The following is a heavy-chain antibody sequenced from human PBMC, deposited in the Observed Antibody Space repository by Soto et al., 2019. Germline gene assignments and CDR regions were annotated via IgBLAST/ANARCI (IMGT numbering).Heavy chain of an antibody. V-gene: IGHV4-31*03. J-gene: IGHJ5*02. CDR2: IYYSGST. D-gene: IGHD4-17*01. CDR1: GASISSGGYH. Sequence: QVQLQESGPGLVKPSQTLSLTCTVSGASISSGGYHWSWIRQHPGKGLEWIGYIYYSGSTYYIPSLQSRLTISVDTSKNQFSLKLSSVTAADTAVYYCVSYRLRVTTVRRHNWFDPWGQGTLVTVSS. CDR3: VSYRLRVTTVRRHNWFDP.